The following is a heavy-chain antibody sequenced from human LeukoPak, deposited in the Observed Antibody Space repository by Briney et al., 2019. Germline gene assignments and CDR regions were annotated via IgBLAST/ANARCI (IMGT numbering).Heavy chain of an antibody. V-gene: IGHV3-23*01. CDR1: GFTFSSYA. Sequence: PGGSLRFSCAASGFTFSSYAMSWVRQAPGKGLEWVSAISGSGGSTYYADSVKGRFTISRDNSKNALYLQMNSLRAEDTAVYYCAKTYYYDSSGYIFDYWGQGTLVTVSS. J-gene: IGHJ4*02. D-gene: IGHD3-22*01. CDR3: AKTYYYDSSGYIFDY. CDR2: ISGSGGST.